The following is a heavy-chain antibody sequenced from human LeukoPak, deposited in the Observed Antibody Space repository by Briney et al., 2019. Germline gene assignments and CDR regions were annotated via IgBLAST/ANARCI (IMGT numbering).Heavy chain of an antibody. D-gene: IGHD3-3*01. CDR2: IYHSGST. CDR3: ARGPLWSKGFDY. V-gene: IGHV4-4*02. Sequence: SSGTLSLTCAVSGGSISSSNWWSWVRQPPGKGLEWIGEIYHSGSTNYNPSLKSRVTISVDTSKNQFSLKLSSVTAADTAAYYCARGPLWSKGFDYWGQGTLVTVSS. J-gene: IGHJ4*02. CDR1: GGSISSSNW.